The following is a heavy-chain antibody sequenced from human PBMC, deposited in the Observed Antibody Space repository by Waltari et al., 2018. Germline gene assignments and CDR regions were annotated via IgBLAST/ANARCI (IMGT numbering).Heavy chain of an antibody. CDR3: ARDIVVVPAATRGWFDP. CDR1: GYSISSGYY. CDR2: IYHSGST. D-gene: IGHD2-2*01. V-gene: IGHV4-38-2*02. Sequence: QVQLQESGPGLVKPSETLSLTCTVSGYSISSGYYWGWIRQPPGKGLEWIGSIYHSGSTYYNPSLKSRVTISVDTSKNQFSLKLSSVTAADTAVYYCARDIVVVPAATRGWFDPWGQGTLVTVSS. J-gene: IGHJ5*02.